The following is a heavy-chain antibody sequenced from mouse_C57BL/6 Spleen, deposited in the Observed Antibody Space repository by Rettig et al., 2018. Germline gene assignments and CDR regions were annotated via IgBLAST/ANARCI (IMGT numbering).Heavy chain of an antibody. Sequence: QVQLKQSGPGLVQPSQSLSITCTVSGFSLTSYGVHWVRQSPGKGLEWLGVIWSGGSTDYNAAFISRLSISKDNSKSQVFFKMNSLQADDTAIYYCARIYGGLYFDYWGQGTTLTVCS. V-gene: IGHV2-2*01. CDR3: ARIYGGLYFDY. J-gene: IGHJ2*01. D-gene: IGHD1-1*02. CDR1: GFSLTSYG. CDR2: IWSGGST.